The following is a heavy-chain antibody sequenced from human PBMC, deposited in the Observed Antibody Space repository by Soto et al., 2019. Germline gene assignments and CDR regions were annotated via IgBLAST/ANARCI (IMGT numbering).Heavy chain of an antibody. J-gene: IGHJ6*02. V-gene: IGHV4-39*01. CDR1: GGSLSSYSFH. CDR3: ATAVPQGHGLYYFYALDV. CDR2: IYYGGST. Sequence: QLQLQESGPGLVKPSETLSLTCTVSGGSLSSYSFHWGWIRQPPGKGLEWIGSIYYGGSTYYSPSLKPRLTISVDTSKNQFSLMLSSVTAADTAVYYCATAVPQGHGLYYFYALDVWGQGTTVTVSS.